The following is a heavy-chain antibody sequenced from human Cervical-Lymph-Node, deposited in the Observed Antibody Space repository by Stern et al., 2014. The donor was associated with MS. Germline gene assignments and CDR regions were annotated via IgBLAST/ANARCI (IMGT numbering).Heavy chain of an antibody. CDR1: GYTFTTYY. CDR2: FNPGGGKS. CDR3: ARVLSLATSDS. D-gene: IGHD1-1*01. V-gene: IGHV1-46*01. Sequence: VQLVESGAEIRKPGASVKISCEASGYTFTTYYIHWVRQAPGQGLEWVALFNPGGGKSTYAQRFQGRVTVTGDTSTSTVSLELTGLTSEDTAVYYCARVLSLATSDSWGQGTLVIVSS. J-gene: IGHJ4*02.